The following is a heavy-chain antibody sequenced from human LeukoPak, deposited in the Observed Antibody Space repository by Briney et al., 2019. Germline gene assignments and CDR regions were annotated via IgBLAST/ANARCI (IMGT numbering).Heavy chain of an antibody. CDR2: INHSGST. V-gene: IGHV4-34*01. Sequence: SETLSLTCAVYGGSFSGYYWSWIRQPPGKGLEWIGEINHSGSTNYNPSLKSRVTISVDTSKNQFSLKLSSVTAADTAVYYCXRXXRHSSXWYRYYYYGMDVWGQGTTVTVSS. D-gene: IGHD6-19*01. J-gene: IGHJ6*02. CDR1: GGSFSGYY. CDR3: XRXXRHSSXWYRYYYYGMDV.